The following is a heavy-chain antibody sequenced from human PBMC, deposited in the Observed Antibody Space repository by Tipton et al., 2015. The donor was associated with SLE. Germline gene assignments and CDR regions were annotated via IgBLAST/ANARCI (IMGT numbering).Heavy chain of an antibody. CDR2: ISYSGST. D-gene: IGHD1-7*01. Sequence: TLSLTCSVSGGSISSGSTSFYYWGWVRQPPGKGLECIGSISYSGSTYYNPSLGFRATISPDTSTNQISLRLTTVTAADTAVYYCLRFITGTMEWGWGQGTLVTVSS. V-gene: IGHV4-39*07. CDR3: LRFITGTMEWG. J-gene: IGHJ4*02. CDR1: GGSISSGSTSFYY.